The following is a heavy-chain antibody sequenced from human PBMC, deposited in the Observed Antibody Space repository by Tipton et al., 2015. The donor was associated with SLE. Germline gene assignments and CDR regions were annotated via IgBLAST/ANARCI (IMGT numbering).Heavy chain of an antibody. V-gene: IGHV4-39*07. J-gene: IGHJ4*02. D-gene: IGHD3-10*01. CDR2: MYYSGST. CDR1: GGSINNNTFF. CDR3: ARQGHYSGSGTYSYYFDY. Sequence: TLSLTCTVSGGSINNNTFFWGWIRQPPGKGLDWIGSMYYSGSTYYNPSLKSRVTISVDTSKDQFSLKLSSVTAADTAVYYCARQGHYSGSGTYSYYFDYWGQGTLVTVSS.